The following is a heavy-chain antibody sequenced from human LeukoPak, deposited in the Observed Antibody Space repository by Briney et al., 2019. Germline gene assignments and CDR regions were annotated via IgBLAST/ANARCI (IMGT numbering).Heavy chain of an antibody. J-gene: IGHJ4*02. Sequence: GGSLRLSCAASGFTFSDYYMSWIRQAPGKGLEWVSYISSSGSTIYYADSVKGRFTISRDNAKNSLYLQMNSLRAEDTAVYYCARDREDYSSLPGFDYWGQGTLVTVSS. CDR1: GFTFSDYY. CDR3: ARDREDYSSLPGFDY. V-gene: IGHV3-11*04. D-gene: IGHD6-6*01. CDR2: ISSSGSTI.